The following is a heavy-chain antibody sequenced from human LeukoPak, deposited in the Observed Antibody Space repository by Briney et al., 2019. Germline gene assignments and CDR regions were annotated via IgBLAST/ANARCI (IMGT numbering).Heavy chain of an antibody. D-gene: IGHD6-13*01. J-gene: IGHJ6*03. CDR2: IKPDGSAQ. Sequence: GGSLRLSCSASGFTFSNHWMTWVRQAPGKGLEWVASIKPDGSAQYYVDSVKGRFTISRDNAKNSLYLQMNSLRAEDTAVYYCARLQQPHHYYYYYMDVWGKGTTVTVSS. V-gene: IGHV3-7*03. CDR3: ARLQQPHHYYYYYMDV. CDR1: GFTFSNHW.